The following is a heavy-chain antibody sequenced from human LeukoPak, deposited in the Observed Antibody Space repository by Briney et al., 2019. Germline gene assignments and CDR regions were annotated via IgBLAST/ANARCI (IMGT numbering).Heavy chain of an antibody. D-gene: IGHD3-22*01. CDR1: GFTFSSYG. CDR2: IRYDGSNK. J-gene: IGHJ3*02. Sequence: GGSLRLSCAASGFTFSSYGMHWVRQAPGKGLEWVAFIRYDGSNKYYADSVKGRFTISRDNSKNTLYLQMNSLRAEDTAVYYCAGQYYYDSSGYSFLRAFDIWGQGTMVTVSS. V-gene: IGHV3-30*02. CDR3: AGQYYYDSSGYSFLRAFDI.